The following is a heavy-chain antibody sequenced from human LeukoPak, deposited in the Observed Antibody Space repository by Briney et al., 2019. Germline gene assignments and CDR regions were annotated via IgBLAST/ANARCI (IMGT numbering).Heavy chain of an antibody. CDR1: GFTFSSYW. Sequence: PGGSLRLSCAASGFTFSSYWMSWVRQAPGKGLEWVANIKQDGSEKYYVDSVKGRFTISRDNAKNSLYLQMNSLRAEDTAVYYCARSGVRGVINFDYWGQGTLVTVSS. CDR3: ARSGVRGVINFDY. J-gene: IGHJ4*02. CDR2: IKQDGSEK. V-gene: IGHV3-7*01. D-gene: IGHD3-10*01.